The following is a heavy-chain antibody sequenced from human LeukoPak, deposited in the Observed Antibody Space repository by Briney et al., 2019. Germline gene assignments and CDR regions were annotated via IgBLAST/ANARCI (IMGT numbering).Heavy chain of an antibody. D-gene: IGHD2-15*01. Sequence: GGSLRLSCAASGFTFSSYAMSWVRQAPGKGLEWVAAISNSGGDTFYSDSGKGRFTIARDNSKNTLYLQMNSLRVDDTAVYYCAQQLGYCSGGTCYFTYWGQGTLVAVSS. CDR3: AQQLGYCSGGTCYFTY. CDR1: GFTFSSYA. V-gene: IGHV3-23*01. J-gene: IGHJ1*01. CDR2: ISNSGGDT.